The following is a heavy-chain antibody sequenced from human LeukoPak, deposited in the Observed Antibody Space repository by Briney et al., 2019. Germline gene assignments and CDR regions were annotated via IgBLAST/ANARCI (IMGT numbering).Heavy chain of an antibody. CDR2: INHSGST. CDR3: ARLVVPAAMEEWFDP. Sequence: SSETLSLTCAVYGGSFSGYYWSWIRQPPGKGLEWIGEINHSGSTNYNPSLKSRVTISVDTSKNQFSLKLSSVTAADTAVYYCARLVVPAAMEEWFDPWAQETLVTVSS. CDR1: GGSFSGYY. D-gene: IGHD2-2*01. J-gene: IGHJ5*02. V-gene: IGHV4-34*01.